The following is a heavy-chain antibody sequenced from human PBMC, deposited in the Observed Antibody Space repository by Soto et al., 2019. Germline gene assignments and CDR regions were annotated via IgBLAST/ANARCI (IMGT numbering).Heavy chain of an antibody. CDR3: AREQSNEYYYYYGVDV. CDR1: GYTFTSYD. V-gene: IGHV1-8*01. D-gene: IGHD2-8*01. Sequence: ASVKVSCKASGYTFTSYDINWVRQATGQGLEWMGWMNPNSGNTGYAQKFQGRVTMTRNTSISTAYMELSSLRSEDTAVYYCAREQSNEYYYYYGVDVWGQGTTVTVSS. CDR2: MNPNSGNT. J-gene: IGHJ6*02.